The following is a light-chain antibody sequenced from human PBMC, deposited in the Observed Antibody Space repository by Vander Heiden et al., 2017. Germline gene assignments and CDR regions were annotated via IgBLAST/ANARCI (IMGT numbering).Light chain of an antibody. CDR3: QQSYSAPYT. V-gene: IGKV1-39*01. Sequence: DIQMTQSPSSLSASVGDRVRITCRASQSLSGYLNWYQQKPGKAPKLLIYAASSLQSGVSSRFSGSGSGTDFTLTISSLQPEDFASYYCQQSYSAPYTFGQGTKLEIK. CDR2: AAS. J-gene: IGKJ2*01. CDR1: QSLSGY.